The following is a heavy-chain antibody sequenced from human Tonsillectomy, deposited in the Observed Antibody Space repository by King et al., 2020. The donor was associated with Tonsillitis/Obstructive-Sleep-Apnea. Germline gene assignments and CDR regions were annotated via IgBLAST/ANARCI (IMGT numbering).Heavy chain of an antibody. CDR3: ANLGYCSTTSCYPPLDAFDI. CDR2: INTNTGNP. Sequence: GQLVQSGSELKKPGASVKVSCKASGYTFTSYALNWVRQAPGQGLEWMGWINTNTGNPTYAQGFTGRFVFSLDTSVSTAYLQISSLKAEDTAVYYCANLGYCSTTSCYPPLDAFDIWGQGIMVTVSS. J-gene: IGHJ3*02. D-gene: IGHD2-2*01. CDR1: GYTFTSYA. V-gene: IGHV7-4-1*02.